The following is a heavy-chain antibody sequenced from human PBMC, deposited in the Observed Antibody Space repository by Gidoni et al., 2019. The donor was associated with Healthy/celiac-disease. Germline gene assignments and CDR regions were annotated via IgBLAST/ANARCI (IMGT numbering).Heavy chain of an antibody. CDR2: INHSGST. CDR3: ARGSDFWIGGVGEDY. CDR1: GGSFSGYY. D-gene: IGHD3-3*01. Sequence: QVQLQQWGAGLLKPSETLSLTCAVYGGSFSGYYWSWIRQPPGKGLEWIGEINHSGSTNYNPSLKSRVSISVDTSKNQFSLKLSSVTAADTAVYYCARGSDFWIGGVGEDYWGQGTLVTVSS. J-gene: IGHJ4*02. V-gene: IGHV4-34*01.